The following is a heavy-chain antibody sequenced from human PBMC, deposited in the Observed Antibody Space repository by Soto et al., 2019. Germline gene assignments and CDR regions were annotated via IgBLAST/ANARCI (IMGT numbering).Heavy chain of an antibody. J-gene: IGHJ5*02. CDR1: GYTFTSYG. Sequence: ASVKVSCKASGYTFTSYGISWVRQAPGQGLEWMGWISAYNGNTNYAQKLQGRVTMTTDTSTSTAYMGLRSLRSDDTAVYYCARIINIAVAAGGWFDPWGQGTLVTVSS. D-gene: IGHD6-19*01. CDR3: ARIINIAVAAGGWFDP. V-gene: IGHV1-18*01. CDR2: ISAYNGNT.